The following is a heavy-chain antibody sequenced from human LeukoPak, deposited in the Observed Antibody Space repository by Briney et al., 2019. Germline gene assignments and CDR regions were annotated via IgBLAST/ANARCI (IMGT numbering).Heavy chain of an antibody. J-gene: IGHJ4*02. D-gene: IGHD3-22*01. CDR2: IYYSGST. CDR3: ARLSWRDYYDSSGSYYFDY. CDR1: GGSISSSSYY. V-gene: IGHV4-39*01. Sequence: PSETLSLTCTVSGGSISSSSYYWGWIRQPPGKGLEWIGSIYYSGSTYYNPSLKSRATISVDTSKNQFSPKLSSVTAADTAVYYCARLSWRDYYDSSGSYYFDYWGQGTLVTVSS.